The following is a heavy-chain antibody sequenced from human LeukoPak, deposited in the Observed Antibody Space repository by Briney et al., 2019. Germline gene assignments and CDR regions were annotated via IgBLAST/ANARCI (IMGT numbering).Heavy chain of an antibody. CDR2: IYYSGST. Sequence: PSETLSLTCTVSGGSISSYYWSWIRQPPGKGLEWIGYIYYSGSTNYNPSLKSRVTISVDTSKNQFSLKLSSVTAADTAVYYCARHYEYYDSREDAFDIWGQGTMVTVSS. CDR1: GGSISSYY. D-gene: IGHD3-22*01. V-gene: IGHV4-59*08. CDR3: ARHYEYYDSREDAFDI. J-gene: IGHJ3*02.